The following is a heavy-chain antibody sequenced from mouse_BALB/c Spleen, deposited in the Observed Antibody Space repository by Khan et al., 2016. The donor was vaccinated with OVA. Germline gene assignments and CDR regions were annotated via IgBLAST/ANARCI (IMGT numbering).Heavy chain of an antibody. Sequence: QVQLKQSGAELVRPGVSVKISCKGSGYTFTDFAMHWVKQSHAKSLEWIGVISTYYGDTKYNQNFKGKATMTVDKSSSTAYMELARLTSEDSAIYYCARGSCHSRFAYWGQGTLVTVSA. V-gene: IGHV1S137*01. CDR2: ISTYYGDT. J-gene: IGHJ3*01. CDR1: GYTFTDFA. CDR3: ARGSCHSRFAY.